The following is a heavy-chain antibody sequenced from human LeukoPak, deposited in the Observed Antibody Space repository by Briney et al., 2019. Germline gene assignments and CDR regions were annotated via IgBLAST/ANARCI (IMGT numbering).Heavy chain of an antibody. Sequence: ASVTVSCKASGGTFSSYAISWVRQAPGQGLEWMGRIIPILGIANYAQKFQGRVTITADKSTSTAYMELSSLRSEDTAVYYCASRDGYNYDWFDPWGQGTLVTVSS. J-gene: IGHJ5*02. CDR2: IIPILGIA. CDR3: ASRDGYNYDWFDP. D-gene: IGHD5-24*01. CDR1: GGTFSSYA. V-gene: IGHV1-69*10.